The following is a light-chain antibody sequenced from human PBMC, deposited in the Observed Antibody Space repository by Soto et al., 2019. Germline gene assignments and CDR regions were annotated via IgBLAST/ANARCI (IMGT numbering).Light chain of an antibody. CDR3: QQRSNWPLT. J-gene: IGKJ3*01. V-gene: IGKV3-11*01. Sequence: EIVLTQSPATLSLSPGERATLSCRASQSVRYYLAWYQQKPGQSPRLLSYDTSNRATDVPARFSGSGSGTDFTLTISSLEPEDFAVYFCQQRSNWPLTFGPGTKVDIK. CDR2: DTS. CDR1: QSVRYY.